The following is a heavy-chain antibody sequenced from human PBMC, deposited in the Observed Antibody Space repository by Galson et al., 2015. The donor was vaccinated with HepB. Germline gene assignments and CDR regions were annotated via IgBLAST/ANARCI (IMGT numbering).Heavy chain of an antibody. CDR3: ARVGSRGYYGAFDV. CDR1: GFTFDDYA. V-gene: IGHV3-9*01. Sequence: SLRLSCAASGFTFDDYAMHWVRQAPGKGLEWVSGISWNSGNIGYADSVKGRFTISRDYAKNSLYLQMNSLRAEDTALYYCARVGSRGYYGAFDVWGQGRMVTVSS. J-gene: IGHJ3*01. CDR2: ISWNSGNI. D-gene: IGHD3-22*01.